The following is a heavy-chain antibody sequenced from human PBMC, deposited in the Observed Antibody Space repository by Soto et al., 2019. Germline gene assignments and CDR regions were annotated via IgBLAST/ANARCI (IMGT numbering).Heavy chain of an antibody. D-gene: IGHD6-13*01. CDR1: GFTFSSYS. J-gene: IGHJ4*02. V-gene: IGHV3-21*01. CDR2: ISSSSSYI. Sequence: GGSLRLSCAASGFTFSSYSMNWVRQAPGKGLEWVSSISSSSSYIYYADSVKGRFTISRDNAKNSLYLQMNSLRAEDTAVYYCARDWSEQQLVRGFDYWGQGTLVTVSS. CDR3: ARDWSEQQLVRGFDY.